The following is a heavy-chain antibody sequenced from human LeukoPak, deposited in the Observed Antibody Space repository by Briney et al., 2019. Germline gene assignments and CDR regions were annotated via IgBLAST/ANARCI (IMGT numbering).Heavy chain of an antibody. CDR1: GYTFTSYG. D-gene: IGHD3-3*01. CDR2: INPNSGGT. CDR3: ARDTYDFWSGYYTDWGAFDI. Sequence: ASVKVSCKASGYTFTSYGISWVRQAPGQGLEWMGWINPNSGGTNYAQKFQGRVTMTRDTSISTAYMELSRLRSDDTAVYYCARDTYDFWSGYYTDWGAFDIWGQGTMVTVSS. V-gene: IGHV1-2*02. J-gene: IGHJ3*02.